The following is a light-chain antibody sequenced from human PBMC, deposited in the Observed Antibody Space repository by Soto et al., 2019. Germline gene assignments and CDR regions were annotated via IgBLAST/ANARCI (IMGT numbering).Light chain of an antibody. J-gene: IGKJ1*01. V-gene: IGKV3-20*01. CDR2: GAF. Sequence: EVVLTQSPGTLSLSPGERATLSCRASQSLNRNYLAWYQRKPGQPPRLLMYGAFNRATDIPARFSGSVSGTGFTLTITRLEPEDFAVYYCQQYESSPPTFGQGTKVEF. CDR1: QSLNRNY. CDR3: QQYESSPPT.